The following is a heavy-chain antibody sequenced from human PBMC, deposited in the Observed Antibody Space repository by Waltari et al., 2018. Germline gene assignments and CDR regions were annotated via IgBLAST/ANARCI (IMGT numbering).Heavy chain of an antibody. CDR1: GGSLSSYY. CDR2: IYYSGST. J-gene: IGHJ4*02. CDR3: ARAKTGSFDY. V-gene: IGHV4-59*01. D-gene: IGHD3-9*01. Sequence: QVQLQESGPGLVKPSETLSLTCTVSGGSLSSYYWSWIRQPPGKGLEWIGYIYYSGSTNYNPSLKSRVTISVDTSKNQFSLKLSSATAADTAVYYCARAKTGSFDYWGQGTLVTVSS.